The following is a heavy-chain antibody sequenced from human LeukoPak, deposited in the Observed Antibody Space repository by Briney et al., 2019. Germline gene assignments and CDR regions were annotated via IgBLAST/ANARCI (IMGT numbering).Heavy chain of an antibody. Sequence: SETLSLTCTVSGGSISSGDFYWSWIRQPPEKGLEYIGYIYHSGITFYNPSLKSRVTISVDTSKNQFSLKLSSVTAADTAVYYCARARIAVAGTVWFDPWSQGTLVTVSS. J-gene: IGHJ5*02. CDR3: ARARIAVAGTVWFDP. CDR2: IYHSGIT. CDR1: GGSISSGDFY. D-gene: IGHD6-19*01. V-gene: IGHV4-30-4*02.